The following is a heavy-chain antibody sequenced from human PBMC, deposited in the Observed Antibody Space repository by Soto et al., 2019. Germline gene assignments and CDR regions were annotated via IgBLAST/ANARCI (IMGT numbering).Heavy chain of an antibody. CDR1: GASISSYY. CDR2: IYYSGST. CDR3: ARHVPYCSDTSHCAYGMDV. V-gene: IGHV4-59*08. Sequence: SETLSLTCTVSGASISSYYWSWIRQPPGKGLEWIGYIYYSGSTNYNPSLKSRVTISVDTSKNQFSLKLSSVTAADTAVYYCARHVPYCSDTSHCAYGMDVWGQGTTVTVSS. D-gene: IGHD2-2*01. J-gene: IGHJ6*02.